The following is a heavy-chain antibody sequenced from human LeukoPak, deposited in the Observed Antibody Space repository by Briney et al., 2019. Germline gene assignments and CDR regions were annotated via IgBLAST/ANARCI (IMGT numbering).Heavy chain of an antibody. CDR2: IYYSGST. CDR3: ARGVAVVPATHYYFDY. D-gene: IGHD2-2*01. CDR1: GSGGSISNYY. V-gene: IGHV4-39*01. J-gene: IGHJ4*02. Sequence: SETLSLTCTVSGSGGSISNYYWGWIRQPPGKGLEWIGSIYYSGSTYYNPSLKSRVTISVDTSKNQFSLKLSSVAAADTAVYYCARGVAVVPATHYYFDYWGQGSLVTVSS.